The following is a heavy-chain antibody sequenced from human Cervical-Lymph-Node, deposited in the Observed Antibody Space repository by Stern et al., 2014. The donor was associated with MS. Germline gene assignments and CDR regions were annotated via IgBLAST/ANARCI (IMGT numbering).Heavy chain of an antibody. V-gene: IGHV7-4-1*02. D-gene: IGHD6-13*01. J-gene: IGHJ4*02. CDR2: LNTRTGNP. Sequence: VQLVESGSELKQPGASLTVSCRVSGSPFTASSISWVRQAPGRGLEWMGWLNTRTGNPTYALDFTGRFVFSLDTSVSAAVLQISSLKADDTAVYYCARSQPFSYWGQGTRVTVSP. CDR3: ARSQPFSY. CDR1: GSPFTASS.